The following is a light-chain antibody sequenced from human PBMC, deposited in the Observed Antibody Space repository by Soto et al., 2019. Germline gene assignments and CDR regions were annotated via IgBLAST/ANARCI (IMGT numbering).Light chain of an antibody. CDR2: EVT. J-gene: IGLJ1*01. CDR3: SSYTSISTLYD. V-gene: IGLV2-14*01. Sequence: QSALTQPASVSGSPGQSITISCTGATSDVGGYNYVSWYQQHPGKAPKLMIYEVTNRPSGVSNRFSGSKSGNTASLTISGLQAEDEADYYCSSYTSISTLYDFGTGTKLTVL. CDR1: TSDVGGYNY.